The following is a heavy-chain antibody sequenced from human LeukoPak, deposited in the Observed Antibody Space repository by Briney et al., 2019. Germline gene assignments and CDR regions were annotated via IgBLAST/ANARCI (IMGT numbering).Heavy chain of an antibody. CDR1: AFVFSDYY. V-gene: IGHV3-11*01. CDR2: ISSGGDTK. J-gene: IGHJ4*02. Sequence: GGSLRLSCAASAFVFSDYYMSWVRQAPGKGLEWVSYISSGGDTKYYADSVKGRFTISRDNAKNSLYLQMNNLGAEDTAGYYCAREMGGEYGSGTFFDLWGQGNMVTVSS. CDR3: AREMGGEYGSGTFFDL. D-gene: IGHD3-10*01.